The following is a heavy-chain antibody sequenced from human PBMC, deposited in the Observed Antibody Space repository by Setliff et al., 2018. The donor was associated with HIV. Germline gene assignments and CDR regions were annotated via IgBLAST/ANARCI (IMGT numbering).Heavy chain of an antibody. CDR1: GFSFSTSGVG. CDR2: IYWDDGK. J-gene: IGHJ4*02. V-gene: IGHV2-5*02. Sequence: SGPTLVNPTQTLTLTCTFSGFSFSTSGVGVGWIRQPPGKALEWLAVIYWDDGKRYSPSLKNRLTITKDTSKNQLVLTMTDMDPMDTGTYYCAHYPGDYWGQGTLVTVSS. CDR3: AHYPGDY. D-gene: IGHD7-27*01.